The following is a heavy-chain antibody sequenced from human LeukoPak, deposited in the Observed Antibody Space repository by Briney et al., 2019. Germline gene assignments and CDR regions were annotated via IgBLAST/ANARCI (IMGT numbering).Heavy chain of an antibody. CDR1: GFTFSRYW. D-gene: IGHD2-2*01. CDR3: ATRADIAVVPAALMDV. J-gene: IGHJ6*04. CDR2: INGDGSGR. V-gene: IGHV3-74*01. Sequence: GGSLRLSCAASGFTFSRYWMHWVRQAPGKGGGWVSGINGDGSGRTYADSVKGRFTISRDNGKNTLYLQMNSLRAEDTAVYYCATRADIAVVPAALMDVWGKGTTVTVSS.